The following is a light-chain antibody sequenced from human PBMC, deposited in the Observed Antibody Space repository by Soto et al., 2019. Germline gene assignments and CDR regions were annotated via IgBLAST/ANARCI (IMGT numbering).Light chain of an antibody. CDR1: QSVTSTY. Sequence: VLSKSPGTLPMSAGARVTLSCRANQSVTSTYLAWYQQNVGQAPRLLIYDASNRATGIPARFSGSGSGTDFTLTISSLEPEDFAVYYCQQRSNWSWTFGQGTMADIK. V-gene: IGKV3-11*01. J-gene: IGKJ1*01. CDR2: DAS. CDR3: QQRSNWSWT.